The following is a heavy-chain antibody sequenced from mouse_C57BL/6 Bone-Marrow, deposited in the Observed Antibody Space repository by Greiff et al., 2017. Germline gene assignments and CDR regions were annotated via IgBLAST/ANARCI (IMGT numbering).Heavy chain of an antibody. J-gene: IGHJ4*01. Sequence: QVQLQQPGAELVKPGASVKLSCKASGYTFTSYWMHWVKQRPGQGLEWIGMIHPNSGSTNYNEKFKSKATLTVDKSSSTAYMQLSSLTSEDSAVYDWARPLITTVVAHYARDYWGQGTSVTVSS. CDR2: IHPNSGST. V-gene: IGHV1-64*01. D-gene: IGHD1-1*01. CDR3: ARPLITTVVAHYARDY. CDR1: GYTFTSYW.